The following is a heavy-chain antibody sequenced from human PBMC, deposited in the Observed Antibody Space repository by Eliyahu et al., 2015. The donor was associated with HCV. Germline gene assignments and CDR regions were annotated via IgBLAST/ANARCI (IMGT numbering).Heavy chain of an antibody. CDR2: IYYSGNT. J-gene: IGHJ4*02. CDR3: TREVTDSGSYDY. D-gene: IGHD1-26*01. V-gene: IGHV4-31*03. CDR1: GGSISSGGYF. Sequence: QVQLQESGPGLVRPSQTLSLTCTVSGGSISSGGYFWSWIRQHPGKGLEWIGDIYYSGNTNYNPSLKSRLIISVDTSKNQFSLNLTSVTAADTAVYYCTREVTDSGSYDYWGQGTLVTVSS.